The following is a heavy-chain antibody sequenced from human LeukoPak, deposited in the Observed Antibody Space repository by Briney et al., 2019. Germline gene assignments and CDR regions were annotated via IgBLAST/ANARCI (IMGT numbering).Heavy chain of an antibody. Sequence: PGGSLRLSCAASGFTFSSYWMSWVRQAPGKGLEWVANIKQDGSEKYYVDSVKGRFTISRDNAKNSLYLQMNSLRAEDTAVYYCAREGIGIAAAGAYYYYYYMDVWGKGTTVAVSS. V-gene: IGHV3-7*01. CDR2: IKQDGSEK. CDR1: GFTFSSYW. D-gene: IGHD6-13*01. CDR3: AREGIGIAAAGAYYYYYYMDV. J-gene: IGHJ6*03.